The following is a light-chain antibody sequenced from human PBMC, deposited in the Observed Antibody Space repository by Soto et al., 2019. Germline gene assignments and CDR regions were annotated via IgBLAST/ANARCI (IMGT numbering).Light chain of an antibody. CDR2: RNK. Sequence: QAVVTQPPSASATPGQRVTISCSGSSSNIGSNYVYWYQQLPGTAPKLLIYRNKERPSGVFDRFSGSKSGTSASLAISGLRSEDEADYYCAAWDDSLSAWVFGGGTKLTVL. CDR1: SSNIGSNY. J-gene: IGLJ3*02. CDR3: AAWDDSLSAWV. V-gene: IGLV1-47*01.